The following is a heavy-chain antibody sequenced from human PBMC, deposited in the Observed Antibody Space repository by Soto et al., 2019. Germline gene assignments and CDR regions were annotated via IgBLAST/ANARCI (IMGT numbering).Heavy chain of an antibody. J-gene: IGHJ1*01. CDR3: GRGGDAHKMRRH. CDR1: DDSLSSASYY. Sequence: QVQLQESGPGLVKPSETLSLICSVSDDSLSSASYYWSWIRQPPGKGLEWIGFVHFSGSIHYNASLKSRATISVDKSRRQISLKLTSLSAADTAVYFCGRGGDAHKMRRHWGRGTLVTVSP. CDR2: VHFSGSI. D-gene: IGHD2-2*01. V-gene: IGHV4-61*01.